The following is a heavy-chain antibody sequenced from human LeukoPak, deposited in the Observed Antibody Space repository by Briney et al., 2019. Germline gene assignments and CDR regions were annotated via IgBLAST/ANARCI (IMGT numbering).Heavy chain of an antibody. Sequence: SETLSLTCAVSGYSISSGYYWCWIRQPPGRGLEWIGSIYHSGSTYYNPSLKSRVTISVGTSKNQFSLKLSSVTAADTAVYYCARLIAVAGTNLWGQGTLVTVSS. CDR2: IYHSGST. D-gene: IGHD6-19*01. CDR1: GYSISSGYY. J-gene: IGHJ4*02. CDR3: ARLIAVAGTNL. V-gene: IGHV4-38-2*01.